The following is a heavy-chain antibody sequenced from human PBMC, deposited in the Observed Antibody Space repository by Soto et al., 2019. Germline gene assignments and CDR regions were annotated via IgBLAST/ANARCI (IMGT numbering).Heavy chain of an antibody. V-gene: IGHV1-2*04. CDR3: ARAQTGDIVVVDV. J-gene: IGHJ6*02. Sequence: ASVKVSCKASGYTFTGYYMHWVRQAPGQGLEWMGWINPNSGGTNYAQKFQGWVTMTRDTSISTAYMDLSRLRSDDTAVYYCARAQTGDIVVVDVWGQGTTVTVSS. CDR2: INPNSGGT. CDR1: GYTFTGYY. D-gene: IGHD2-2*01.